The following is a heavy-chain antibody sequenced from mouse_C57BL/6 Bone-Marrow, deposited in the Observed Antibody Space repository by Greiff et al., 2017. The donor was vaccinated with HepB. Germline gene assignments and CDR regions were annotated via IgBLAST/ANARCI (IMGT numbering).Heavy chain of an antibody. CDR2: INYDGSST. D-gene: IGHD3-1*01. CDR1: GFTFSDYY. V-gene: IGHV5-16*01. Sequence: EVNLVESEGGLVQPGSSMKLSCTASGFTFSDYYMAWVRQVPEKGLEWVANINYDGSSTYYLDSLKIRFIISIDKAKNNLYLQMSSLKSEDTATYSCARWGLVGFDYWGQGTTLTVSS. J-gene: IGHJ2*01. CDR3: ARWGLVGFDY.